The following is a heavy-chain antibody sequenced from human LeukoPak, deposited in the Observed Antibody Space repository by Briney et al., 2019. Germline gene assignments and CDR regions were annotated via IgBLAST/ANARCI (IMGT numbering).Heavy chain of an antibody. D-gene: IGHD1-20*01. J-gene: IGHJ5*02. V-gene: IGHV4-30-2*01. CDR1: GGSISSGGYS. Sequence: SETLSLTCAVSGGSISSGGYSWSWIRQPPGKGLEWIGYIYHSGSTYYNPSLKSRVTISVDRSKNPFSLKLSSVAAAAAAVYSCARGGNWNAVFDPWGQGTLVTVSS. CDR2: IYHSGST. CDR3: ARGGNWNAVFDP.